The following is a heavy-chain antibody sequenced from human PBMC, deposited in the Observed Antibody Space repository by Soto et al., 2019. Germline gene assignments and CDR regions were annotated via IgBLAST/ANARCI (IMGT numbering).Heavy chain of an antibody. CDR1: GGSISSGDYY. J-gene: IGHJ1*01. CDR2: IYYSGST. Sequence: PSETLSLTCTVSGGSISSGDYYWSWIRQPPGKGLEWIGYIYYSGSTYYNPSLKSRVTISVDTSKNQFSLKLSSVTAADTAVYYCARDRAGSQGRGYSYGPEYFQHWGQGTLVTVSS. V-gene: IGHV4-30-4*01. CDR3: ARDRAGSQGRGYSYGPEYFQH. D-gene: IGHD5-18*01.